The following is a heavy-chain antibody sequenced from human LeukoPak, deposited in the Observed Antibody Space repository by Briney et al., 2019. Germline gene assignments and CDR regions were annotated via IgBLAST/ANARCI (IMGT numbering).Heavy chain of an antibody. J-gene: IGHJ4*02. CDR3: ASMGPYSFDY. CDR1: GYTFTNYA. V-gene: IGHV7-4-1*02. D-gene: IGHD2-21*01. Sequence: ASVKVSCKTSGYTFTNYAINWVRQAPGQGLEFMGWINTGTGNPTYAQDFKGRFVFSLDTSVSTAYLQISILKPEDTAAYYCASMGPYSFDYWGQGTLVTVSS. CDR2: INTGTGNP.